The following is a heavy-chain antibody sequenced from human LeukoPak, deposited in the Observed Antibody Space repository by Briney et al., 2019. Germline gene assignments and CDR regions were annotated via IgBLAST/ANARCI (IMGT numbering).Heavy chain of an antibody. CDR2: ISRGGGCST. CDR1: GFTFSPYD. Sequence: GASLLLSCAGFGFTFSPYDMSGVRPPPGQGLECVASISRGGGCSTYYADFVKGRFTISRDNSKNTLYLQMNSLRADDTAVYYCLKKGQNEDYGKPDWGQGTLVTVSS. CDR3: LKKGQNEDYGKPD. D-gene: IGHD4-17*01. J-gene: IGHJ4*02. V-gene: IGHV3-23*01.